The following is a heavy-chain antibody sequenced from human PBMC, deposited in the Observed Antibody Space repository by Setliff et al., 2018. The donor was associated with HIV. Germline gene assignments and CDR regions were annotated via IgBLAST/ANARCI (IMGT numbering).Heavy chain of an antibody. CDR1: GGSLSGYH. D-gene: IGHD3-22*01. CDR2: INYGGST. Sequence: PSETLSLTCGVYGGSLSGYHWSWIRLPPGKGLEWIGEINYGGSTNYNPSLTSRVIISVDTSKNQFSVKLNSVTAADTAVYYCARWPPHRSSDYDQEYYFDYWGQGTLVTVSS. V-gene: IGHV4-34*01. CDR3: ARWPPHRSSDYDQEYYFDY. J-gene: IGHJ4*02.